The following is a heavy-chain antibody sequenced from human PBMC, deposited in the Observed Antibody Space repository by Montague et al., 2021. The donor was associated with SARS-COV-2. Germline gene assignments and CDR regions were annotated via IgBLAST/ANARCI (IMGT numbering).Heavy chain of an antibody. J-gene: IGHJ4*02. CDR2: ISGSGGST. D-gene: IGHD4-17*01. CDR3: AKGGQVHDCGDHFDY. CDR1: GFTFSSYA. V-gene: IGHV3-23*01. Sequence: SLRLSCAASGFTFSSYAMSWVRQAPGKGLEWVSAISGSGGSTYYADSVKGRFTISRDNSKNTLYLQMNSLRAEDTAVYYCAKGGQVHDCGDHFDYWGQGTLVTVSS.